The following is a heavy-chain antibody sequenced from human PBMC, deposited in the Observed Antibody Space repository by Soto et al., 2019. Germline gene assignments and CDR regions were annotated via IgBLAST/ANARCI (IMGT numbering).Heavy chain of an antibody. J-gene: IGHJ4*02. Sequence: SETLSLTCTGSGGSISSYYWSWIRQPPGKGLEWIGYIYYSGSTNYNPSLKSRVTISVDTSKNQFSLKLSSVTAADTAVYYCARDRRKWLFDYWGQGTLVTVSS. D-gene: IGHD5-12*01. CDR3: ARDRRKWLFDY. V-gene: IGHV4-59*01. CDR2: IYYSGST. CDR1: GGSISSYY.